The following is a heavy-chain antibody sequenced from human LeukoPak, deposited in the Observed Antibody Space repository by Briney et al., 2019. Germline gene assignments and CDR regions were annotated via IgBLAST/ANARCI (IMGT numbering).Heavy chain of an antibody. V-gene: IGHV4-61*02. D-gene: IGHD3-3*01. Sequence: PSETLSLTCTVSGGSISSGSYSWSWIRQPAGKGLEWIGRIYTSGSTNYNPSLKSRVTISVDTSKNQFSLKLSSVTAADTAIYYCARDERLLSFLKWGQGTLVTVSS. CDR2: IYTSGST. CDR1: GGSISSGSYS. CDR3: ARDERLLSFLK. J-gene: IGHJ4*02.